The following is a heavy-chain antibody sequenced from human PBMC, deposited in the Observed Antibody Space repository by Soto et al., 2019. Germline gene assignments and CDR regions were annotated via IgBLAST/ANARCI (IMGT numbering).Heavy chain of an antibody. CDR2: IYYSGST. J-gene: IGHJ4*02. V-gene: IGHV4-30-4*01. Sequence: SETLSLTCTFSGGSIISGDYYWSWIRQPPGKGLEWIGYIYYSGSTYYNPSLKSRVTISVDTSKNQFSLKLSSVTAADTAVYYCARDVNRLGELSLSYFDYWGQGTLVTVSS. D-gene: IGHD3-16*02. CDR3: ARDVNRLGELSLSYFDY. CDR1: GGSIISGDYY.